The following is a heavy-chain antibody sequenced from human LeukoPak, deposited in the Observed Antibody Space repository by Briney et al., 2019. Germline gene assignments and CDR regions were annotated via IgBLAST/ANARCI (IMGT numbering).Heavy chain of an antibody. CDR1: GYTFTGYY. V-gene: IGHV1-2*02. J-gene: IGHJ4*02. CDR3: ARTRGYSYGPLDY. Sequence: ASVKVSCKASGYTFTGYYMHWVRQAPGQGLEWMGWINPNSGGTNYAQKFQGRVTMTRDTSISTAYMELSRLRSDDTAVYYCARTRGYSYGPLDYWGQGTLVTVSS. D-gene: IGHD5-18*01. CDR2: INPNSGGT.